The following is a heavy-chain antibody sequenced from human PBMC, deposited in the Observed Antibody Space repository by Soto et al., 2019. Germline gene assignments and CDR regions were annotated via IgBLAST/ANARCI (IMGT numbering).Heavy chain of an antibody. V-gene: IGHV1-69*01. D-gene: IGHD2-2*01. J-gene: IGHJ6*02. CDR3: ARSQGSSTSLEIYYYYYYGMDV. CDR2: IIPISGTA. CDR1: GGTFSSYA. Sequence: QVQLVQSGAEVKKPGSSVKVSCKASGGTFSSYAISWVLQAPGQGLEWMGGIIPISGTATYAQKFQGRVTITADESTSTAYMELSSLRSDDTAVYYCARSQGSSTSLEIYYYYYYGMDVWGQGTTVTVSS.